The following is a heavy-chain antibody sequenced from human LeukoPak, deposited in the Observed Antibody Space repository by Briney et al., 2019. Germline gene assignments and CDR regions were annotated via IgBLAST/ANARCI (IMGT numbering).Heavy chain of an antibody. Sequence: PSETLSLTCTVSGGSISSGRYYWGWIRQPPGKGLEWIGSIYYSGDTYYNPSLRSRVTISVDRSNNQFSLRLSSLTAADTAVYYCARAYGSGSYHSNWFESWGQGTLVIVSS. V-gene: IGHV4-39*01. D-gene: IGHD3-10*01. CDR1: GGSISSGRYY. CDR2: IYYSGDT. CDR3: ARAYGSGSYHSNWFES. J-gene: IGHJ5*01.